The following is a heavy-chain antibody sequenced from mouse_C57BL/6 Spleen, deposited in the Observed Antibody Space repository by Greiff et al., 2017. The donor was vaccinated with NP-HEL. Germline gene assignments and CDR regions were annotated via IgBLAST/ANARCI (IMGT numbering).Heavy chain of an antibody. V-gene: IGHV1-26*01. CDR2: INPNNGGT. D-gene: IGHD4-1*01. Sequence: EVKLQQSGPELVKPGASVKISCKASGYTFTDYYMNWVKQSHGKSLEWIGDINPNNGGTSYNQKFKGKATLTVDKSSSTAYMELRSLTSEDSAVYYCARKLGRYYAMDYWGQGTSVPVSS. CDR3: ARKLGRYYAMDY. J-gene: IGHJ4*01. CDR1: GYTFTDYY.